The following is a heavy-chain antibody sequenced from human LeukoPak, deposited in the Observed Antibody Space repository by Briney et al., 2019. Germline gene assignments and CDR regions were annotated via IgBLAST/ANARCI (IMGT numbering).Heavy chain of an antibody. V-gene: IGHV3-23*01. J-gene: IGHJ4*02. CDR1: GFPFSSYP. Sequence: GGSLRLSCAGSGFPFSSYPISWVCPPLGEGLGWGSAITASGDSTYYADSVKGRFTISRDNSKNTLYLQMNSLRAEDTAVYYCAKDEVGYSSSSALDYWGQGTLVTVSS. CDR2: ITASGDST. CDR3: AKDEVGYSSSSALDY. D-gene: IGHD6-6*01.